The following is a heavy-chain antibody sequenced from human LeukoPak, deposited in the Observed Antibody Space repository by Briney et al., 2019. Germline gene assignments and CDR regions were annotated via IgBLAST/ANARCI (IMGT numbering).Heavy chain of an antibody. CDR1: GFTFSSYA. Sequence: RAGGSLRLSCAASGFTFSSYAMSWVRQAPGKGLEWVSSISGSGGSTYYADSVKGRFTISRDNSKNTQYLQMNSLRAEDTAVYYCAKVEYSSNIPQHWGQGTLVTVSS. D-gene: IGHD6-6*01. CDR2: ISGSGGST. CDR3: AKVEYSSNIPQH. V-gene: IGHV3-23*01. J-gene: IGHJ1*01.